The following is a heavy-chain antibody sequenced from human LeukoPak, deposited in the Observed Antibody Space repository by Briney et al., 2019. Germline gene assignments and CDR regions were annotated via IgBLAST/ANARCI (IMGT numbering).Heavy chain of an antibody. CDR3: ARDRAYCGGDCYSYVDYFDY. CDR2: INPNSGGT. V-gene: IGHV1-2*02. J-gene: IGHJ4*02. D-gene: IGHD2-21*02. CDR1: GYTFTSYA. Sequence: GASVKVSCKASGYTFTSYAMNWVRQAPGQGLEWMGWINPNSGGTNYAQKFQGRVTMTRDTSISTAFMELSRLRSDDTAVYYCARDRAYCGGDCYSYVDYFDYWGQGTLVTVSS.